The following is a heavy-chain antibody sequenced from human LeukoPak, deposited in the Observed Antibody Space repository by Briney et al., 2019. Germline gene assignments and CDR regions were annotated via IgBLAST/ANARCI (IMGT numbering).Heavy chain of an antibody. CDR1: GFTFGSYS. D-gene: IGHD3-22*01. CDR2: ISSSISYI. J-gene: IGHJ4*02. CDR3: ARRYDSSGYSFDY. V-gene: IGHV3-21*01. Sequence: GGSLRLSCAASGFTFGSYSMNWVRQAPGKGLEWVSSISSSISYIYYADSVKGRFTISRDNAKNSLYLQMNSLRAEDTAVYYCARRYDSSGYSFDYWGQGTLVTVSS.